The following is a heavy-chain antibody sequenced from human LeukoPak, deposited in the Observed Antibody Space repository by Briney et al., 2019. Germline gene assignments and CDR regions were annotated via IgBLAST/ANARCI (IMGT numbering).Heavy chain of an antibody. CDR3: ARDISPSRTGYYSY. J-gene: IGHJ4*02. CDR2: ISPYNGNT. CDR1: RYTFTTYG. V-gene: IGHV1-18*01. Sequence: GASVKVSCKVSRYTFTTYGISWVRQAPGQGLEWMGWISPYNGNTIYAQKLQGRVTMTTDTSTSTAYMALRSLRSDDTAVYYCARDISPSRTGYYSYWGQGTLVTVSS. D-gene: IGHD3/OR15-3a*01.